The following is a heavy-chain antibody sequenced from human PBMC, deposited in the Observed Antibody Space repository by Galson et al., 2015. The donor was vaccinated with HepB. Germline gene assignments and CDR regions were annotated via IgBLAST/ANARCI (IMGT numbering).Heavy chain of an antibody. Sequence: SLRLSCAASGFAFSSYAMSWVRQAPGKGLEWVSVIYGGGTTHYADSVKGRFTISRGTSKNMLYLQMTSLRAEDTALYYCARGGAALVFLDYWGQGTLLTVSS. CDR1: GFAFSSYA. CDR3: ARGGAALVFLDY. D-gene: IGHD5-18*01. V-gene: IGHV3-23*03. CDR2: IYGGGTT. J-gene: IGHJ4*02.